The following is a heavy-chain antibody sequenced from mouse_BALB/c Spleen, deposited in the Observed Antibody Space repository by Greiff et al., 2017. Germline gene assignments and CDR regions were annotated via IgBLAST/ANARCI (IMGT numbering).Heavy chain of an antibody. CDR2: SRNKANDYTT. CDR3: ARDPHYYGSSSWYFDV. J-gene: IGHJ1*01. CDR1: GFTFSDFY. Sequence: EVKLVESGGGLVQPGGSLRLSCATSGFTFSDFYMEWVRQPPGKRLEWIAASRNKANDYTTEYSASVKGRFIVSRDTSQSILYLQMNALRAEDTAIYYCARDPHYYGSSSWYFDVWGAGTTVTVSS. V-gene: IGHV7-1*02. D-gene: IGHD1-1*01.